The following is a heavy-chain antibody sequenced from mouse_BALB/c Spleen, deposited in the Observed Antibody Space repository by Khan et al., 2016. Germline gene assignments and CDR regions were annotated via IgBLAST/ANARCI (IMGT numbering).Heavy chain of an antibody. J-gene: IGHJ2*01. CDR2: ISYDGSN. CDR1: GYSITSGYY. CDR3: TRAWYLDF. V-gene: IGHV3-6*02. Sequence: EVQLQESGPGLVKPSQSLSLTCSVTGYSITSGYYWNWIRQFPGNKLEWMGYISYDGSNNYNPSLKNRISITRDTSKNHFFLKLNSVTTEDTATYYCTRAWYLDFWGQGTTLTVSS.